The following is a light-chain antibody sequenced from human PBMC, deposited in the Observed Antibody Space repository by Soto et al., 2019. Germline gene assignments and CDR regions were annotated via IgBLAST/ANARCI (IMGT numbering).Light chain of an antibody. CDR2: GNS. CDR3: QAYDSSLSVG. Sequence: QSVLTQPPSVSGAPGRRVTISCTGSSSNIGAGYDVHWYQQLPGTAPKILIYGNSNRPSGVPDRFSGSKSGTSASLAITGLQAEDEADYYCQAYDSSLSVGFGGGTKLTVL. V-gene: IGLV1-40*01. CDR1: SSNIGAGYD. J-gene: IGLJ2*01.